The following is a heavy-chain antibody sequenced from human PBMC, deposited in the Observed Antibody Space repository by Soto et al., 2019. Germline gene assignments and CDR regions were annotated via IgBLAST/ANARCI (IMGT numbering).Heavy chain of an antibody. CDR3: ARDPPDFRGWYY. CDR2: IIPILGIA. CDR1: GGTFSSYT. V-gene: IGHV1-69*04. J-gene: IGHJ4*02. Sequence: GASVKVSCKASGGTFSSYTISWVRQAPGQGLEWMGRIIPILGIANYAQKFQGRVTITADKSTSTAYMELSSLRSEDTAVYYCARDPPDFRGWYYWGQGTLVTVSS. D-gene: IGHD3-3*01.